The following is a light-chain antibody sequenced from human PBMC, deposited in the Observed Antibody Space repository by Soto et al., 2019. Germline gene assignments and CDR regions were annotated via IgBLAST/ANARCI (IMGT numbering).Light chain of an antibody. CDR1: QDVQNW. Sequence: DIQMTQSPSSVAASIGDSVTITCRASQDVQNWLAWYQHKPGQAPKLLVFAASSLQSGVPSRFSASGFGTDFTLIINSLQPEDFATYYCQQVKSFPKTFGQGTKVEV. V-gene: IGKV1-12*01. CDR3: QQVKSFPKT. CDR2: AAS. J-gene: IGKJ1*01.